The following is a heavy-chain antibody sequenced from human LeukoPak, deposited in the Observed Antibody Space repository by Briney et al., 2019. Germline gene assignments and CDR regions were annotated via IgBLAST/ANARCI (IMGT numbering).Heavy chain of an antibody. J-gene: IGHJ4*02. Sequence: AGSLRLSCAASGFTFSSYGMNWVRQAPGKGLEWVSYISSSGSTIYYADSVKGRFTVSRDNAKNSLYLQMNSLRAEDTAVYYCARSLPRYYYFDYWGQGTLVTVSS. CDR3: ARSLPRYYYFDY. CDR1: GFTFSSYG. CDR2: ISSSGSTI. V-gene: IGHV3-48*03. D-gene: IGHD3-9*01.